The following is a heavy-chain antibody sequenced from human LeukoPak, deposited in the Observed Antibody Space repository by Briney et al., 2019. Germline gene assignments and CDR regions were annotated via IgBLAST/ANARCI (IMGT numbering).Heavy chain of an antibody. V-gene: IGHV3-21*01. Sequence: GGSLRLSCAGSGFSFSYQGMTWVRQAPGKGLEWVSSIGTSNSDRYYADSVKGRFTISRDNSKNTLYLQMKSRRAEDTAVYYCAKVFSPYDYVWGSDRFDSWGQGTLVTVSS. D-gene: IGHD3-16*02. CDR3: AKVFSPYDYVWGSDRFDS. J-gene: IGHJ4*02. CDR1: GFSFSYQG. CDR2: IGTSNSDR.